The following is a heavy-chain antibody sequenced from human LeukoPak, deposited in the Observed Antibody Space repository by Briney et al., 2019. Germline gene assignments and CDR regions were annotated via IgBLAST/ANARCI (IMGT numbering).Heavy chain of an antibody. V-gene: IGHV3-23*01. D-gene: IGHD3-3*01. CDR3: AKGGAYYDFIFDP. CDR1: GFTFRNYA. J-gene: IGHJ5*02. Sequence: GGSLRLSCAASGFTFRNYAMTWVRQAPGKGLDWVSSINGNGRATYYADSVRGRFTISRDNSKNTLYLQMNSLRAEDTAAFYCAKGGAYYDFIFDPWGQGTLVTVSS. CDR2: INGNGRAT.